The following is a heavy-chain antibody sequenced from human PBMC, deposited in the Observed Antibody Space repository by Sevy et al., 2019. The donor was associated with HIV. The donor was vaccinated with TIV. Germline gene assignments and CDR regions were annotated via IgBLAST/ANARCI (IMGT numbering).Heavy chain of an antibody. CDR1: GYSFTSYW. V-gene: IGHV5-51*01. D-gene: IGHD3-22*01. J-gene: IGHJ4*02. CDR3: ARGPWDSSGYLDY. Sequence: GEALKISCKGSGYSFTSYWIGWVRQMPGKGLVWMGIIYPGDSDTRYSPSFQGQVTISADKSISTAYLQWSSLKASDTAMYYCARGPWDSSGYLDYWGQGTLVTVSS. CDR2: IYPGDSDT.